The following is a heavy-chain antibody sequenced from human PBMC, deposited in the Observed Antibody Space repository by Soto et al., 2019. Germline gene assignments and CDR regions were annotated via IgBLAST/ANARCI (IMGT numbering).Heavy chain of an antibody. CDR3: ARENMAITPGSNYYYGLDI. CDR1: RCTFASYG. D-gene: IGHD2-15*01. Sequence: QVQLVQSGAEVKKPGSSVKVSCKASRCTFASYGVSWVRQAPGQGLEWMGGIIPILQRGTYAERFRGRVTITGDASTNTGVMDLGGLSSEDTAVYLCARENMAITPGSNYYYGLDIWGQGATVTVSS. J-gene: IGHJ6*02. V-gene: IGHV1-69*01. CDR2: IIPILQRG.